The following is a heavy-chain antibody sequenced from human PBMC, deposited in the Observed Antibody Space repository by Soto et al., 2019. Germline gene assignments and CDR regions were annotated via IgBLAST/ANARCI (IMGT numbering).Heavy chain of an antibody. CDR1: GFTFSDHY. J-gene: IGHJ5*02. CDR3: VRVPLVARAAAPRGWFDP. CDR2: IRNKDNNYAT. D-gene: IGHD2-2*01. Sequence: EMQLVESGGGLVQPGGSLRLSCAASGFTFSDHYMDWVRQAPGKGLEWVGRIRNKDNNYATDYDAYVRGRFTISRDDSKHSLYLQMNSLETEDTAVYYCVRVPLVARAAAPRGWFDPWGQGTLVTVSS. V-gene: IGHV3-72*01.